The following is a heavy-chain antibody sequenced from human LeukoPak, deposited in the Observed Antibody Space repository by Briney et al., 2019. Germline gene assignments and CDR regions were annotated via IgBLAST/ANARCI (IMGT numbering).Heavy chain of an antibody. CDR1: GFTVSSNY. CDR3: ASTVVGTISGYS. D-gene: IGHD1-26*01. V-gene: IGHV3-53*01. CDR2: TYSGGST. J-gene: IGHJ5*02. Sequence: GGSLRLSCAASGFTVSSNYMGWLRQAPGKGLERGSVTYSGGSTYYADSVKDRFTISRDKTKNTLYLQMHSLRAEDTAMYYCASTVVGTISGYSWGQGTLVIVSS.